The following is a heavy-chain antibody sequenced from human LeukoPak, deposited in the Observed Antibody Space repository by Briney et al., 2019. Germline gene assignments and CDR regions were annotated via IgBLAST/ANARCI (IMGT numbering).Heavy chain of an antibody. CDR1: GFTVSSDY. Sequence: GGSLRLSCAASGFTVSSDYMGWVRQAPGKGLEWVSVIYGGGSTYYPDSVKGRFTISRDNSKNTLYLQMNSLRAEDTAVYYCAKVGPLSSTTGLGTDYWGQGTLVTVSS. V-gene: IGHV3-53*05. D-gene: IGHD2/OR15-2a*01. J-gene: IGHJ4*02. CDR3: AKVGPLSSTTGLGTDY. CDR2: IYGGGST.